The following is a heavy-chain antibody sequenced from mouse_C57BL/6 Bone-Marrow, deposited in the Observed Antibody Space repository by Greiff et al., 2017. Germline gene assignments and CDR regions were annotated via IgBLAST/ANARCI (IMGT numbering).Heavy chain of an antibody. D-gene: IGHD2-1*01. CDR3: ASADLHYFAY. V-gene: IGHV1-64*01. J-gene: IGHJ2*01. CDR2: IHTGSGST. Sequence: QVQLLQSGAELVKPGASVKMSCKASGYTFPSYYMNWVKQRPGQGLEWIGFIHTGSGSTNYNEKFKGKATLTLDTSSSTSYMQLSSLTSEDSANYYCASADLHYFAYWGQGTTRTVS. CDR1: GYTFPSYY.